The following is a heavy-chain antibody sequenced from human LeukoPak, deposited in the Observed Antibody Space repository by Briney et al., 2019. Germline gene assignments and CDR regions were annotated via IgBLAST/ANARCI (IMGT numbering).Heavy chain of an antibody. Sequence: GGSLRLSCAASGFTFSSYEMNWVRQAPGKGLEWVSYISSSGSTIYYADSVKGRFTISRDNAKNSLYLQMNSLRAEDTAVFYCARTQGAVAGGLDYWGQGTLVTVSS. CDR2: ISSSGSTI. J-gene: IGHJ4*02. V-gene: IGHV3-48*03. CDR3: ARTQGAVAGGLDY. D-gene: IGHD6-19*01. CDR1: GFTFSSYE.